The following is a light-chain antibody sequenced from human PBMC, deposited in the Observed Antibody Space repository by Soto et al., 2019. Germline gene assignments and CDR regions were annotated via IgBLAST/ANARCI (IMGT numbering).Light chain of an antibody. V-gene: IGKV4-1*01. Sequence: DIVMTQSPDSLAVSLGERATINCKSSQSVLYSSNNKNYLVWYQQKPGQPPKLLIYWASIREAWVPGRLSGSGSGTDYSLTISSMQAQDVAVYYCQQYYSTPTWTFGQGTKVEIK. CDR3: QQYYSTPTWT. CDR2: WAS. CDR1: QSVLYSSNNKNY. J-gene: IGKJ1*01.